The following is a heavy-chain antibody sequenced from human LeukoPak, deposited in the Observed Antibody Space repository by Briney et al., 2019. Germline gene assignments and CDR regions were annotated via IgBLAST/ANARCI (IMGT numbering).Heavy chain of an antibody. CDR1: GYTFTSYA. D-gene: IGHD3-22*01. V-gene: IGHV1-3*01. CDR3: ARAFPDSSGYPDY. CDR2: INAGNGNT. J-gene: IGHJ4*02. Sequence: ASVKVSCKASGYTFTSYAMHWVRQAPGQRLEWMGWINAGNGNTKYSQKFQGRVTITRDTSASTAYMELSSLRSGDTAVYYCARAFPDSSGYPDYWGQGTLVTVSS.